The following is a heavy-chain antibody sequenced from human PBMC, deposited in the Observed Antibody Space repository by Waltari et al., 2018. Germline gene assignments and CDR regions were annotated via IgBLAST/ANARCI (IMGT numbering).Heavy chain of an antibody. CDR1: GYSISSVYY. CDR2: FHQSGST. CDR3: ARSYYYDTSGYHYSAY. Sequence: QVQLQESGPGLVKPSETLSLTCAVSGYSISSVYYWGWIRQSPGKGLEWIGSFHQSGSTYYNPSLQNRVTILVDRSNDQFSLRLNSVTVADTAVYYCARSYYYDTSGYHYSAYWGQGALVTVSS. D-gene: IGHD3-22*01. V-gene: IGHV4-38-2*01. J-gene: IGHJ4*02.